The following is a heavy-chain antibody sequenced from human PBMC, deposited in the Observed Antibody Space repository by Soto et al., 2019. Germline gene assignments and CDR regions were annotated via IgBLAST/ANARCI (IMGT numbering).Heavy chain of an antibody. J-gene: IGHJ5*02. D-gene: IGHD6-13*01. V-gene: IGHV3-33*01. CDR1: GFTFSSYG. CDR3: ARERPISSSWLRWFDP. Sequence: QVQLVESGGGVVQPGRSLRLSCAASGFTFSSYGMHWVRQAPGKGLEWVAVIWYDGSNKYYADSVKGRFTISRDNSKNTLYLQMNSRRAEDTAVYYCARERPISSSWLRWFDPWGQGTLVTVSS. CDR2: IWYDGSNK.